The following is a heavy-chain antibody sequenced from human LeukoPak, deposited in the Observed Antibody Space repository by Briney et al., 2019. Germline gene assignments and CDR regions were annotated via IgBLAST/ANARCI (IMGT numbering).Heavy chain of an antibody. J-gene: IGHJ4*02. V-gene: IGHV3-53*01. CDR3: AKGYNYAYEY. CDR2: IYSGGST. D-gene: IGHD5-18*01. CDR1: GFTVSSSY. Sequence: GGSLRLSCAASGFTVSSSYMSWVRQAPGKGLEWVSLIYSGGSTYYAASVKGRFTISRDNSKNTLCLQMNSLRPEDTAVYYCAKGYNYAYEYWGQGTLVTVSS.